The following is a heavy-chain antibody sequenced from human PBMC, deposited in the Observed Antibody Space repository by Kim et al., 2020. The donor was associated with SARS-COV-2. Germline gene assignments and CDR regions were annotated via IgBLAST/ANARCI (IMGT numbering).Heavy chain of an antibody. Sequence: YGQGFPGRFVFTVDTSISTAYLEISSLKAEDTAVYYCARGREQGLNGFDHWGQGTLVTVSS. CDR3: ARGREQGLNGFDH. V-gene: IGHV7-4-1*02. D-gene: IGHD1-26*01. J-gene: IGHJ5*02.